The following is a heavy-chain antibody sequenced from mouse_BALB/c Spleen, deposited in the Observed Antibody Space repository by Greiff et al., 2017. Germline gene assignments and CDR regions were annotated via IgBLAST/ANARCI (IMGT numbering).Heavy chain of an antibody. CDR1: GFNIKDTY. Sequence: VQLKQSGAELVKPGASVKLSCTASGFNIKDTYMHWVKQRPEQGLEWIGWIDPENGNTIYDPKFQGKASITADTSSNTAYLQLSSLTSEDTAVYYCARGDDYYAMDYWGQGTSVTVSS. V-gene: IGHV14-3*02. J-gene: IGHJ4*01. CDR2: IDPENGNT. CDR3: ARGDDYYAMDY.